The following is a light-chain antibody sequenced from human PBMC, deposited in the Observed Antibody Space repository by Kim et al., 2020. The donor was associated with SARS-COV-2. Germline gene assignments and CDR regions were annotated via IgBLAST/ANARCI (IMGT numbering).Light chain of an antibody. J-gene: IGKJ1*01. V-gene: IGKV3-11*01. CDR2: DAS. Sequence: EIVLTQSPATLSQSPGERATLSCRASQSVSSSLAWYQQKPGQAPRLLIYDASNRATGIPARFSGSGSGTDFTLTISSLEPEDFAVYYCQQRSEWPRMFGQGTKVDIK. CDR3: QQRSEWPRM. CDR1: QSVSSS.